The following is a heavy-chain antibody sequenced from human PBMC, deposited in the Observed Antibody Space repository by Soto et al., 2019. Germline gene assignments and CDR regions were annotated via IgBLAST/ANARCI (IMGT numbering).Heavy chain of an antibody. CDR1: GWSFSGYY. CDR3: ARVPYRITIFGVVINYGMDV. V-gene: IGHV4-59*01. D-gene: IGHD3-3*01. CDR2: IYYSGST. Sequence: SETLSLTCAVYGWSFSGYYWSWIRQPPGKGLEWIGYIYYSGSTNYNPSLKSRVTISVDTSKNQFSPKLSSVTAADTAVYYCARVPYRITIFGVVINYGMDVWGQGTTVTVSS. J-gene: IGHJ6*02.